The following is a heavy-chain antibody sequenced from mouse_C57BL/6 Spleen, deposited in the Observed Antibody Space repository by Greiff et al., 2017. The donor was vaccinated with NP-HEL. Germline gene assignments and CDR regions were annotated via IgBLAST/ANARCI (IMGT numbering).Heavy chain of an antibody. D-gene: IGHD1-1*01. CDR2: IDPNSGGT. J-gene: IGHJ4*01. CDR3: ARPLYYYGSTSYYAMDY. CDR1: GYTFTSYW. V-gene: IGHV1-72*01. Sequence: VQLQQPGAELVKPGASVKLSCKASGYTFTSYWMHWVKQRPGRGLEWIGRIDPNSGGTKYNEKFKSKATLTVDKPSSTAYMQLSSLTSEDSAVYYCARPLYYYGSTSYYAMDYWGQGTSVTVSS.